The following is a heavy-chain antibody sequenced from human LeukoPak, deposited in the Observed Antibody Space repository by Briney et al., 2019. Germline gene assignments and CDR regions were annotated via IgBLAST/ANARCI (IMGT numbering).Heavy chain of an antibody. CDR1: GFTFSFYS. D-gene: IGHD2-2*01. J-gene: IGHJ4*02. CDR2: ISIDVDKT. CDR3: AKFSRSYCSSTRCSKYFDY. Sequence: GGSLRLSCAASGFTFSFYSMSWVRQAPGKGLEWVSSISIDVDKTYYADSVKGRVTISRDNSKTTLYLQMNSLRAEDTAVYYCAKFSRSYCSSTRCSKYFDYWGQGTLVTVSS. V-gene: IGHV3-23*01.